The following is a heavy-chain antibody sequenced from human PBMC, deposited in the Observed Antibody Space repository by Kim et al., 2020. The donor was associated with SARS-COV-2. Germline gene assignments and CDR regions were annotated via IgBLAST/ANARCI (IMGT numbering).Heavy chain of an antibody. CDR3: ARDYDSSGFDY. CDR1: GGSISSGGYY. J-gene: IGHJ4*02. D-gene: IGHD3-22*01. Sequence: SETLSLTCTVSGGSISSGGYYWSWIRQHPGKGLEWIGYIYYSGSTYYNPSLKSRVTISVDTSKNQFSLKLSSVTAADTAVYYCARDYDSSGFDYWGQGTLVTVSS. V-gene: IGHV4-31*03. CDR2: IYYSGST.